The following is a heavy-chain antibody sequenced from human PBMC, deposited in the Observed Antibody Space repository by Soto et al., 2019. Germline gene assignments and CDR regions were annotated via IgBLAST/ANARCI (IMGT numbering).Heavy chain of an antibody. Sequence: ASETLSLTCAVYGGSFSGYYWSWIRQPPGKGLEWIGEINHSGRTNYNPSLKSRVTISVDTSKNQFSLKLSSVTAADTAVYYCARGVGITGTTDGVDYWGQGTLVTVSS. CDR2: INHSGRT. CDR1: GGSFSGYY. V-gene: IGHV4-34*01. D-gene: IGHD1-7*01. J-gene: IGHJ4*02. CDR3: ARGVGITGTTDGVDY.